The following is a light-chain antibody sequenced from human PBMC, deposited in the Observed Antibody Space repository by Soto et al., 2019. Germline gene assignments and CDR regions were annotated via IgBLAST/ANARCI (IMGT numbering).Light chain of an antibody. CDR1: QALSNY. Sequence: DIQLTQSPSVLSASVGDTVTITCRASQALSNYLAWYQQKPGKAPDLLIYPASTLQSGVPPRFSGSGSGTDFTLTISSLQPEDFATYFRQQANSFPITFGQGTRLEI. V-gene: IGKV1-9*01. J-gene: IGKJ5*01. CDR3: QQANSFPIT. CDR2: PAS.